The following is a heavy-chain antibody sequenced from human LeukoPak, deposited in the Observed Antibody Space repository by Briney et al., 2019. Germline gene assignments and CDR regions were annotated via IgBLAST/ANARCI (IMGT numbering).Heavy chain of an antibody. J-gene: IGHJ4*02. Sequence: PGGSLRLSCAASEFTFSTYWMHWVRQAPGKGLVWVSRINSDGTTTGYADSAKGRFTISRDNAKNTLYLQMNSLRAEDTAVYYCARGRGLPVRPPNEGFLDYWGRGTLVTVSS. CDR3: ARGRGLPVRPPNEGFLDY. CDR2: INSDGTTT. CDR1: EFTFSTYW. D-gene: IGHD6-6*01. V-gene: IGHV3-74*01.